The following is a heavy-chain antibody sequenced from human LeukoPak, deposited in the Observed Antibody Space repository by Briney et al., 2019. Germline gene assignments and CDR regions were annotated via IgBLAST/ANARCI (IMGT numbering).Heavy chain of an antibody. V-gene: IGHV3-9*01. CDR3: AKAASSDAFDM. J-gene: IGHJ3*02. CDR2: ISWNSRSI. D-gene: IGHD2-15*01. CDR1: GFTFDDYA. Sequence: GGSLRLSCAASGFTFDDYAIHWVRQAPGKGLEWLSGISWNSRSIAYVDSVKGRFAISRDNAQNSLYLQMNSLRAEDTALYYCAKAASSDAFDMWGQGTVVTVSS.